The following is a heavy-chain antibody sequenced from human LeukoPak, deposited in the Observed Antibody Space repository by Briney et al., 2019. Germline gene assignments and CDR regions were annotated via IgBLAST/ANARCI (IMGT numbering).Heavy chain of an antibody. CDR3: ASIGYSGYEGLDY. CDR1: GFTVSSNY. Sequence: PGGSLRLSCAASGFTVSSNYMSWVRQAPGKGLEWVAVISYDGSNKYYADSVKGRFTISRDNSKNALYLQMNSLRPEDTAVYYCASIGYSGYEGLDYWGQGTLVTVSS. CDR2: ISYDGSNK. D-gene: IGHD5-12*01. V-gene: IGHV3-30-3*01. J-gene: IGHJ4*02.